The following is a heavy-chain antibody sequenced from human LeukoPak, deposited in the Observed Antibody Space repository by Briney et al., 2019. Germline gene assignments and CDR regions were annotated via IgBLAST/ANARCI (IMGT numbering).Heavy chain of an antibody. CDR2: INHSGST. CDR3: ATSRLFYYGMDV. CDR1: GGSFSGYY. Sequence: SETLSLTCAVYGGSFSGYYWSWIRQPPGKGLEWIGEINHSGSTNYNPSLKSRATISVDTSKNQFSLKLSSVTAADTAVYYCATSRLFYYGMDVWGQGTTVTVSS. J-gene: IGHJ6*02. D-gene: IGHD2-15*01. V-gene: IGHV4-34*01.